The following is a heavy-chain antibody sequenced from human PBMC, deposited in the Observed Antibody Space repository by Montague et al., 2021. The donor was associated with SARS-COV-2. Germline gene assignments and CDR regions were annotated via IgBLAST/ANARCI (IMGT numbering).Heavy chain of an antibody. J-gene: IGHJ4*02. CDR3: TQERGPGRTTWHYFDY. D-gene: IGHD1-14*01. CDR1: GDSVASHIPA. Sequence: CAISGDSVASHIPAWEWNRQSPLRDLEWLGRTYYRSKWYNDYAVSVKRRITIRPDTSKNQFSLQLNSVTPEDTSVYYCTQERGPGRTTWHYFDYWGQGTLVTVSS. V-gene: IGHV6-1*01. CDR2: TYYRSKWYN.